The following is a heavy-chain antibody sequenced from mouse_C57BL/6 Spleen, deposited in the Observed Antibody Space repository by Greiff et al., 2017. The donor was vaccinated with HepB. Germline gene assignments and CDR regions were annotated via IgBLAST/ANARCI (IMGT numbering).Heavy chain of an antibody. Sequence: EVKLVESGPGMVKPSQSLSLTCTVTGYSITSGYDWHWIRHFPGNKLEWMGYISYSGSTNYNPSLKSRISITHDTSKNHFFLKLNSVTTEDTATYYCARGTHDYFDYWGQGTTLTVSS. CDR1: GYSITSGYD. J-gene: IGHJ2*01. CDR2: ISYSGST. D-gene: IGHD5-1*01. CDR3: ARGTHDYFDY. V-gene: IGHV3-1*01.